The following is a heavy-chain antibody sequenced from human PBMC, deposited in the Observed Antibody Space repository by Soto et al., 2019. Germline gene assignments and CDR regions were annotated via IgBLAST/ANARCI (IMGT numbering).Heavy chain of an antibody. D-gene: IGHD5-12*01. V-gene: IGHV3-7*01. J-gene: IGHJ4*02. CDR3: AAHSRDGYNLYFDY. CDR2: IKQDGSEK. Sequence: GGSLRLSWAASGFTFSSYWMSWVRQAPGKGLEWVANIKQDGSEKYYVDSVKGRFTISRDNAKNSLYLQMNRLRAEDTAVYYCAAHSRDGYNLYFDYWGQGSLVTVSS. CDR1: GFTFSSYW.